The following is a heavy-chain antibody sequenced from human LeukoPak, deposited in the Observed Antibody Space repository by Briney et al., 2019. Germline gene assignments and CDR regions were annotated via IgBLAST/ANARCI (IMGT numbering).Heavy chain of an antibody. D-gene: IGHD6-13*01. V-gene: IGHV4-39*07. CDR2: IYYSGNT. Sequence: SETLSLTCTVSGGSISSSNFYWGWIRQPPGMGLEWIGSIYYSGNTYYKSSLKSRVTITLDTSKNQFSLKLSSVTAADTAVYYCARADSSSWFDWGQGTLVTVSS. J-gene: IGHJ4*02. CDR1: GGSISSSNFY. CDR3: ARADSSSWFD.